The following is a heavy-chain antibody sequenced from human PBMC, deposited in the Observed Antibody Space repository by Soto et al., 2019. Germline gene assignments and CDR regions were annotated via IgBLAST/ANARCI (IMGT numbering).Heavy chain of an antibody. J-gene: IGHJ4*02. Sequence: EVQLLESGGGLVQPGGSLRLSCTVSGFTFSSYAMSWVRQAPGKGLEWVSTISGSGGSTYYADPVKGRFTISRDNSKNTLYLQMNSLRAEDTAVHYCAKGTKSSGWYSDYWGQGTLVTVSS. V-gene: IGHV3-23*01. CDR3: AKGTKSSGWYSDY. CDR2: ISGSGGST. D-gene: IGHD6-19*01. CDR1: GFTFSSYA.